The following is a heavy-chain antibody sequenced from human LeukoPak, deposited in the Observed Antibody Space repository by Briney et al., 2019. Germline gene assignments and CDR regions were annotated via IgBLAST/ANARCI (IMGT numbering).Heavy chain of an antibody. D-gene: IGHD6-19*01. CDR2: ISGSGGST. J-gene: IGHJ3*02. CDR3: AKVARGNSGWYSVDXFDI. Sequence: PGGSLRLSCAASGFTLSSYAMHWVRQAPGKGLEWVSAISGSGGSTYYADSVKGRFTISRDNSKNTLYLQMNSLRAEDTAVYYCAKVARGNSGWYSVDXFDIWGXXXMVTVSS. V-gene: IGHV3-23*01. CDR1: GFTLSSYA.